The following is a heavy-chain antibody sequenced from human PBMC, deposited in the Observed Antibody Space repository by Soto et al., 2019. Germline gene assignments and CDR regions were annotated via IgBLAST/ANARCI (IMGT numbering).Heavy chain of an antibody. D-gene: IGHD2-15*01. CDR2: IWYDGSNK. V-gene: IGHV3-33*01. CDR3: ARKGHCSGGSCYKYNNYGMDV. J-gene: IGHJ6*02. CDR1: GFTLSSYG. Sequence: QVQLVESGGGVVQPGRSLRLSCAASGFTLSSYGMHWVRQAPGKGLEWVADIWYDGSNKYYADSVKGRFTISRDNSKNTLYLQMNRLRAEDTAVYYCARKGHCSGGSCYKYNNYGMDVWGQGTTVTVSS.